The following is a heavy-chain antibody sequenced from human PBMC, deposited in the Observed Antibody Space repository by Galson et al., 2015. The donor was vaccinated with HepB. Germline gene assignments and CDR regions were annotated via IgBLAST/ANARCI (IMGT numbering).Heavy chain of an antibody. CDR2: IYWDEDN. J-gene: IGHJ4*02. D-gene: IGHD3-22*01. CDR1: GFSLSTNGVS. V-gene: IGHV2-5*02. Sequence: PALVKPTQTLTLTCTLSGFSLSTNGVSVGWIRQPPGKALEWLALIYWDEDNRYSPSLKSRLTITKDTTKNQVVLTMTNMDPVDTATYYCAHSPGTQYYDTSSEFDYWGQGTLVTGSS. CDR3: AHSPGTQYYDTSSEFDY.